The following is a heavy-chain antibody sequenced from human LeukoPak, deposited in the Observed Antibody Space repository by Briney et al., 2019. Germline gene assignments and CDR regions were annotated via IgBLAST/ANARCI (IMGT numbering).Heavy chain of an antibody. CDR3: ARGGGYSYGYAFDI. CDR1: GGSVSSGSYY. V-gene: IGHV4-61*01. J-gene: IGHJ3*02. Sequence: PSETLSLTCTVSGGSVSSGSYYWSWIRQPPGKGLEWIGYIYYSGGTNYNPSLKSRVTIPIDTSKNQFSLKLSSVTAADTAVFYCARGGGYSYGYAFDIWGQGTMVTVS. D-gene: IGHD5-18*01. CDR2: IYYSGGT.